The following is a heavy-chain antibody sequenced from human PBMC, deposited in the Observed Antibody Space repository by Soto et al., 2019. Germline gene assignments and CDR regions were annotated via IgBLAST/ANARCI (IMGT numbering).Heavy chain of an antibody. CDR2: FYKSGTT. D-gene: IGHD3-22*01. J-gene: IGHJ3*02. CDR3: ARTYDNSGPNSGGYAFDI. CDR1: GDSINSYY. Sequence: QVQLQESGPGLVKPSETLSFTCTVSGDSINSYYWSWIRQPPGKGLEWIAYFYKSGTTNYNPSLQRRVTISVDTSKNQFSLKLSSVTAADTAVYYCARTYDNSGPNSGGYAFDIWGQGTILTVSS. V-gene: IGHV4-59*01.